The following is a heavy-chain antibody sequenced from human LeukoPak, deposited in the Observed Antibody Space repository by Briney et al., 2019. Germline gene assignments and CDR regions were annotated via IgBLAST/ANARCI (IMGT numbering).Heavy chain of an antibody. CDR1: GYAFTGYY. V-gene: IGHV1-2*02. CDR2: VDPNSGGT. CDR3: ARVVGILTPFSSENRFDP. D-gene: IGHD1-14*01. J-gene: IGHJ5*02. Sequence: GASVKVSCKASGYAFTGYYMHWVRQAPGQGLEWMGWVDPNSGGTNYAQKFQGRVTMTRDTSISTAYMELSRLRSDDTAVYYCARVVGILTPFSSENRFDPWGQGTLVTVSS.